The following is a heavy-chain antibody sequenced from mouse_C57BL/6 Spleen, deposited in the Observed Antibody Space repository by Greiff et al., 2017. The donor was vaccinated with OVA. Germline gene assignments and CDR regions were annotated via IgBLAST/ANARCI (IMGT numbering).Heavy chain of an antibody. Sequence: EVKVEESGGGLVKPGGSLKLSCAASGFTFSSYTMSWVRQTPEKRLEWVATISGGGGNTYYPDSVKGRFTISRDNAKNTLYLQMSSLRSEDTALYYCARDYGSSSSFDYWGQGTTLTVSS. CDR3: ARDYGSSSSFDY. J-gene: IGHJ2*01. V-gene: IGHV5-9*01. D-gene: IGHD1-1*01. CDR2: ISGGGGNT. CDR1: GFTFSSYT.